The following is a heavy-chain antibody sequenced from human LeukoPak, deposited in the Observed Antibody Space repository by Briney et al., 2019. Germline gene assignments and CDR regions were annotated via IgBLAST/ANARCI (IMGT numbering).Heavy chain of an antibody. CDR2: INSDGSAT. CDR1: GFPFSSYW. Sequence: TGGSLRPSCAASGFPFSSYWMHWVRQVPGKGLLWVSRINSDGSATIYADSVRGRFTISRDNAKNTLYLQMSGLRGEDTAVYHCASDSPYYGMDVWGQGTTVTVSS. V-gene: IGHV3-74*01. J-gene: IGHJ6*02. CDR3: ASDSPYYGMDV.